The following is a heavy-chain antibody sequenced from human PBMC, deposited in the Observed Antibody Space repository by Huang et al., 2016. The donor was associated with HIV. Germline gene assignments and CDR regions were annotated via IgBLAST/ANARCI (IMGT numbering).Heavy chain of an antibody. CDR3: TTVPIYDSSGHYYFDL. CDR2: IRSKTDEERT. V-gene: IGHV3-15*01. Sequence: EQQLVESGGGLVKPGGSLRISCEASGIGFSNAWMSWVRQAPGKGLEWVCRIRSKTDEERTDYAAPVRGRFTMSRDDSKNTLYLQMNNPKTDDTAVYYCTTVPIYDSSGHYYFDLWGQGTLVTVSS. CDR1: GIGFSNAW. D-gene: IGHD3-22*01. J-gene: IGHJ4*02.